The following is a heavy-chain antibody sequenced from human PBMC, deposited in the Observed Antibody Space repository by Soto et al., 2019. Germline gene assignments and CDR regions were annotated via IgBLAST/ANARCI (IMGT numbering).Heavy chain of an antibody. CDR3: AREDIVVVPAARGGYYYGMDV. V-gene: IGHV1-69*13. J-gene: IGHJ6*02. Sequence: SVKVSCKASGGTFSSYAISWVRQAPGQGLEWMGGIIPIFGTANYAQKFQGRVTITADESTSTAYMELSSLRSEDTAVYYCAREDIVVVPAARGGYYYGMDVWGQGTAVTVSS. D-gene: IGHD2-2*01. CDR2: IIPIFGTA. CDR1: GGTFSSYA.